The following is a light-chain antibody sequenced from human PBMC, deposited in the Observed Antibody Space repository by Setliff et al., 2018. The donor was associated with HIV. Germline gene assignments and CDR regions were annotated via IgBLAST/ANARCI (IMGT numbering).Light chain of an antibody. CDR1: SGDVGTYNL. CDR2: EVT. V-gene: IGLV2-23*02. Sequence: QSVLTQPASVSGSPGQAITISCTGTSGDVGTYNLVSWYQQHPGKAPQLIIYEVTKRPSGVSARFSGSKSGNTASLIISGLQAEDEADYYCCSYTGSDTIDVFGTGTKV. J-gene: IGLJ1*01. CDR3: CSYTGSDTIDV.